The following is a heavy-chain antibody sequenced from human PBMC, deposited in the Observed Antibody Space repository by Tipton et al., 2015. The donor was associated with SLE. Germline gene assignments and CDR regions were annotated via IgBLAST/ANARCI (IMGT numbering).Heavy chain of an antibody. CDR1: GVSISSGGFY. CDR2: IYYSGRT. CDR3: ARGYQLPLGPYYYYYMDV. Sequence: TLSLTCTVSGVSISSGGFYWSWIRQHPGKGLEWIGYIYYSGRTYYNPSLKSPVTISVDTSTNLFSLKLSSVTAADTAVYYCARGYQLPLGPYYYYYMDVWGKGTTVTVSS. J-gene: IGHJ6*03. D-gene: IGHD2-2*01. V-gene: IGHV4-31*01.